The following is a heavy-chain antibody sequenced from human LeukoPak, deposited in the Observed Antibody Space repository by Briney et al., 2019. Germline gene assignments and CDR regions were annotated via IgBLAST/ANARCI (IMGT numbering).Heavy chain of an antibody. CDR1: GGSISSSSYY. Sequence: SETLSLTCTVSGGSISSSSYYWGWIRQPPGKGLGWIGSIYYSGSTYYNPSLKSRVTISVDRSRNQFSLKLSSVTAADTAVYYCARTVTTTHFDYWGQGVLVTVSS. J-gene: IGHJ4*02. V-gene: IGHV4-39*07. CDR2: IYYSGST. D-gene: IGHD1-1*01. CDR3: ARTVTTTHFDY.